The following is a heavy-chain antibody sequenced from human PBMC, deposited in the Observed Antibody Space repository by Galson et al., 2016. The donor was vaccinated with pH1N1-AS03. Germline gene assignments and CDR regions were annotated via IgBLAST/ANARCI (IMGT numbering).Heavy chain of an antibody. CDR3: ARGQCDYDSSGYYSY. CDR2: IPSDGNNK. CDR1: GFSFSSYG. J-gene: IGHJ4*02. Sequence: SLRLSCAASGFSFSSYGMNWARQAPGKGLEWVAFIPSDGNNKYYSDSVKGRFTISRDNSKNTVYLQMNSLRSEDTAVYYCARGQCDYDSSGYYSYWGQGTLVTVSS. V-gene: IGHV3-30*02. D-gene: IGHD3-22*01.